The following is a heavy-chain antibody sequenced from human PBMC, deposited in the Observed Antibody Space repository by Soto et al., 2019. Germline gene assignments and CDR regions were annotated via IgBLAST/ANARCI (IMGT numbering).Heavy chain of an antibody. D-gene: IGHD2-15*01. V-gene: IGHV1-69*02. Sequence: QVQLVQSGAEVKKPGSSVKVSCKASGSTFSSYTISWVRQAPGQGLEWMGRIIPILGIANYAQKFQGRVTITADKSTSTAYMELSSLRSEDTAVYYCARGAATGDLLDPWGQGTLVTVSS. CDR2: IIPILGIA. CDR3: ARGAATGDLLDP. J-gene: IGHJ5*02. CDR1: GSTFSSYT.